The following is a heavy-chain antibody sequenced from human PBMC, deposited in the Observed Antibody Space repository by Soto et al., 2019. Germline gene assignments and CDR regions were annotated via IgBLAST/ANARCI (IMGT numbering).Heavy chain of an antibody. CDR1: GGSFSGYY. CDR3: ARLRRYYDSSGLSPPYFFDY. CDR2: INHSGST. J-gene: IGHJ4*02. Sequence: SETLSLTCAVYGGSFSGYYWSWIRQPPGKGLEWIGEINHSGSTNYNPSLKSRVTISVDTSKNQFSLKLSSVTAADTAVYYCARLRRYYDSSGLSPPYFFDYWGQGSLVIVSS. D-gene: IGHD3-22*01. V-gene: IGHV4-34*01.